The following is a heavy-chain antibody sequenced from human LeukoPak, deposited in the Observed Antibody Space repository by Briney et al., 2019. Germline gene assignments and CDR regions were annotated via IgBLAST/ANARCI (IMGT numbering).Heavy chain of an antibody. Sequence: SETLSLTCTVSGASISSYYWSWIRQPPGKGLEWIGYIYYSGSTNYNPSLKSRVTISVDTSKNQFSLKLSSVTAADTAVYYCARHRYWYFDLWGRGTLVTVSS. CDR1: GASISSYY. V-gene: IGHV4-59*08. CDR3: ARHRYWYFDL. CDR2: IYYSGST. J-gene: IGHJ2*01.